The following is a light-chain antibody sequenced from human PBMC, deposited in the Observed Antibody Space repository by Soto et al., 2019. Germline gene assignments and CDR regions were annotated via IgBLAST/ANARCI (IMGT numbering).Light chain of an antibody. Sequence: DIQLTQSPSSLSASVGDRVTLTCRASQDISHYLAWYQQRPGKVPKLLIFYVANLQLGVPSRFSGSVSGTNFNLTISSMQPKDVAIYYCKKYQKAPRGTFGQGTKGNIK. V-gene: IGKV1-27*01. CDR2: YVA. CDR3: KKYQKAPRGT. CDR1: QDISHY. J-gene: IGKJ1*01.